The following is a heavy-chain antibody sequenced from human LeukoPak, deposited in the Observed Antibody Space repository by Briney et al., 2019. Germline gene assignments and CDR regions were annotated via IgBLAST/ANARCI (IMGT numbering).Heavy chain of an antibody. D-gene: IGHD3-10*01. J-gene: IGHJ6*03. CDR2: ISSSSSYI. CDR1: GFTFSSYS. CDR3: AVVRGVIWSVFMDV. Sequence: GGSLRLSCAASGFTFSSYSINWVRQAPGKGLEWVSCISSSSSYIYYADSVKGRFTISRDNAKSSLYLQMNSLRAEDTAVYYCAVVRGVIWSVFMDVWGKGTTVTISS. V-gene: IGHV3-21*01.